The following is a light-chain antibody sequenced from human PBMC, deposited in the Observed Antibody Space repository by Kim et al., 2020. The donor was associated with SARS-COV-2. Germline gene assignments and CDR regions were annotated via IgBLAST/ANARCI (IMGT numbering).Light chain of an antibody. CDR2: RNN. V-gene: IGLV10-54*01. CDR3: SAWDSSLSAWV. Sequence: QTGTLTCTGNRNNVGNQGAAWLQQHQGHPPKLLSYRNNNRPSGISERLSASRSGNTASLTITGLQPEDEADYYCSAWDSSLSAWVFGGGTQLTVL. J-gene: IGLJ3*02. CDR1: RNNVGNQG.